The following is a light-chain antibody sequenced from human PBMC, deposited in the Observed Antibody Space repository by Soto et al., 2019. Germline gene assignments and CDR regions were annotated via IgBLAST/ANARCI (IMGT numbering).Light chain of an antibody. V-gene: IGLV2-14*01. J-gene: IGLJ2*01. CDR2: DVN. CDR3: TSYASGSSHVV. Sequence: QSALTQPASVSGSPGESITLSCTGTSSDIGGYDYVSWYQRHPGKAPKLIMYDVNNRPSGVSNRFSGSKSGNKASLTISGLQAEDEADSYCTSYASGSSHVVFGGGTKLTVL. CDR1: SSDIGGYDY.